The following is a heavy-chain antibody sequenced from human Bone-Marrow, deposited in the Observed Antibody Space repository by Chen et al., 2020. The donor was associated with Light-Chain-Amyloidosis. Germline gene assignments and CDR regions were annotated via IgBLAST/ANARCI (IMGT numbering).Heavy chain of an antibody. CDR1: GFTFSNYG. D-gene: IGHD6-6*01. CDR3: ARVSFERGGPARPPGDS. Sequence: QVQLVESGGGVVQPGRSLRLSCAASGFTFSNYGMHWVRQTPGKGLEWVAVLSYDGNSKYYADSVKGRFTISRDSSKNTLYLQMNSPRAEDTAVYYCARVSFERGGPARPPGDSWGQGTLVTVSS. CDR2: LSYDGNSK. V-gene: IGHV3-30-3*01. J-gene: IGHJ4*02.